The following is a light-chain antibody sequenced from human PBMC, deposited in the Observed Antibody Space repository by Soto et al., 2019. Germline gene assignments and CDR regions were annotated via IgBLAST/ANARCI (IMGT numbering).Light chain of an antibody. V-gene: IGKV3-15*01. Sequence: EIVMTQSPVTLSVSPGERATLSCRASQNVGSNLAWYQQTPGQAPRLLISGASTRATAIPARFSGSGSGTEFTLTISSLQSEDFAVYYCQQYENWPITFGGGTRVEIK. CDR2: GAS. CDR1: QNVGSN. J-gene: IGKJ4*01. CDR3: QQYENWPIT.